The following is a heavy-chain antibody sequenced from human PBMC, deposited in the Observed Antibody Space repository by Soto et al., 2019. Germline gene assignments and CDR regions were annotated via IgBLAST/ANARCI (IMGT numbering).Heavy chain of an antibody. J-gene: IGHJ4*02. CDR3: ARQSHLWFGESYFDS. CDR2: INWNGGRI. D-gene: IGHD3-10*01. Sequence: PGGSLRLSCAASGFTFDDYGMSWVRQPPGKGLEWVSGINWNGGRIGHADSVKGRFTISRDNAKNSLYLQINSLRAEDTAVYYCARQSHLWFGESYFDSWGQGTQVTVSS. V-gene: IGHV3-20*04. CDR1: GFTFDDYG.